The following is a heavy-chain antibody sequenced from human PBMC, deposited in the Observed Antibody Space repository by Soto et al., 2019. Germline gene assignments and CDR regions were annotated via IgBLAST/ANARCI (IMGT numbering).Heavy chain of an antibody. J-gene: IGHJ4*02. CDR3: ARDRGGYGVFDY. V-gene: IGHV4-31*03. Sequence: SETLSLTCTVSGASVSSATHYWNWIRQPPGKPLEWIGYIYHSGGTYSSPSLRSRVTISVDTSKNQFTLKLSSVTAADTAVYYCARDRGGYGVFDYWGQGTLVTVSS. D-gene: IGHD5-12*01. CDR2: IYHSGGT. CDR1: GASVSSATHY.